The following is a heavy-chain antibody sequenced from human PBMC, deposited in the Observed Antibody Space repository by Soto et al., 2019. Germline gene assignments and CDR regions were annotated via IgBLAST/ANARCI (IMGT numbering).Heavy chain of an antibody. CDR3: AKPGYSSSWYRNFDY. V-gene: IGHV3-23*01. CDR1: GFTFSSYG. J-gene: IGHJ4*02. CDR2: ISGSGGST. Sequence: EVQLLESGGGLVQPGGSLRLSCAASGFTFSSYGMSWVRQAPGKGLAWVSGISGSGGSTYYADSVKGRFTISRDNSKNTLYLQMNILRAEDTAVYYCAKPGYSSSWYRNFDYWGQGTLVTVSS. D-gene: IGHD6-13*01.